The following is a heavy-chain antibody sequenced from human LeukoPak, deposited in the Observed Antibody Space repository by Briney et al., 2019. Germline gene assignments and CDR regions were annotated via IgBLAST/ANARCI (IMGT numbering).Heavy chain of an antibody. CDR2: IYSSGHT. D-gene: IGHD1-1*01. CDR3: ARHPYSDGFDI. V-gene: IGHV4-59*08. J-gene: IGHJ3*02. Sequence: SETLSLTCTVSGGSISSYYWSWIRQPPGKGLEWIGYIYSSGHTNYNPSLKGRVTISVDTSKNQFSLKLNSVTAADTAVYYCARHPYSDGFDIWGQGTMVTVSS. CDR1: GGSISSYY.